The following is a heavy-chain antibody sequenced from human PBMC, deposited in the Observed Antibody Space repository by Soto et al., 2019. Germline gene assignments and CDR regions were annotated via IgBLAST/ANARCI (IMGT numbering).Heavy chain of an antibody. V-gene: IGHV4-61*01. D-gene: IGHD3-3*01. CDR2: IYYSGST. J-gene: IGHJ6*02. CDR1: GGSVSSGSYY. CDR3: ARQYDSWSGYYSYYYYGMDV. Sequence: LSLTCTVSGGSVSSGSYYWSWIRQPPGKGLEWIGYIYYSGSTNYNPSLKSRVTISVDTSKNQFSLKLSSVTAADTAVYYCARQYDSWSGYYSYYYYGMDVWGQGTTVTVSS.